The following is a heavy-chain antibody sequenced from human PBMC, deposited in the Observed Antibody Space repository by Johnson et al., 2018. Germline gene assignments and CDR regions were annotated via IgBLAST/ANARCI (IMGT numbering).Heavy chain of an antibody. V-gene: IGHV4-39*07. CDR1: GGSISSSNYY. Sequence: QVQLQESGPGLVKPLETLALTCPVSGGSISSSNYYWGWIRQPPGKGLAWIGSIYYSGSTYYNPSLKSRVTISVDPSKNQVSLNRNSVTAADTAVFYCATGDYSYYMDVWGKGTTVTVSS. J-gene: IGHJ6*03. CDR3: ATGDYSYYMDV. CDR2: IYYSGST.